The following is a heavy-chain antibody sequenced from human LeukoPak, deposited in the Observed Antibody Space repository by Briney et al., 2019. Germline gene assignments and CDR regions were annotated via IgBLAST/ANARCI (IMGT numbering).Heavy chain of an antibody. CDR2: VNPKTGGT. J-gene: IGHJ3*02. V-gene: IGHV1-2*06. CDR1: GCTLTGYY. D-gene: IGHD3-22*01. CDR3: ARERLYGFEI. Sequence: ASVKVSCKASGCTLTGYYIHWVRQAPGQGLEWMGRVNPKTGGTNYAQKFHGRVTMTRDTSISTVYMELSRLRYDDTAVFYCARERLYGFEIWGQGTMVTVSS.